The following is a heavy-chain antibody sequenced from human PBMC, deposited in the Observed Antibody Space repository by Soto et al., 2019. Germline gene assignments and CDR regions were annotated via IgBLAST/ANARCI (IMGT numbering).Heavy chain of an antibody. Sequence: QVQLVESGGGVVQPGRSLRLSCAASGFTFSSYGMHWVRQAPGKGLEWVAVISYDGSNKYYADSVKGRFTISRDNSKNTLYLQMNSLRAEDTAVYYCSLWALLSNDAFDIWGQGTMVTVSS. D-gene: IGHD1-26*01. CDR3: SLWALLSNDAFDI. V-gene: IGHV3-30*03. CDR2: ISYDGSNK. J-gene: IGHJ3*02. CDR1: GFTFSSYG.